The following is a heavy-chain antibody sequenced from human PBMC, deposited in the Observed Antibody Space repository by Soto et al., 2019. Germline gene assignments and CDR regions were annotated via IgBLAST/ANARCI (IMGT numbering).Heavy chain of an antibody. D-gene: IGHD2-15*01. CDR2: NYSGGST. CDR3: ARGGVGYSAFYYCGMDV. CDR1: GFTVSSNY. J-gene: IGHJ6*01. V-gene: IGHV3-53*01. Sequence: GDSLRLSCAASGFTVSSNYMSWVRQAPGEGLESVSVNYSGGSTYYADCVNGRFTSCRDNSKITLYLQMNSLIAGDTGVYYCARGGVGYSAFYYCGMDVWGQGSTVTV.